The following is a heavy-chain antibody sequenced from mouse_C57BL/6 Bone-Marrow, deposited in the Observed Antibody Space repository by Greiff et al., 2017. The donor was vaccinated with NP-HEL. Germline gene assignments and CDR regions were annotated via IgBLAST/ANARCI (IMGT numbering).Heavy chain of an antibody. D-gene: IGHD1-1*01. CDR3: ARYHYYGTPVYAMDY. J-gene: IGHJ4*01. CDR1: GFTFTDYY. V-gene: IGHV1-36*01. CDR2: VYPYNGGT. Sequence: EVMLVESGPVLVKPGPSVKISCKASGFTFTDYYMHWVKQSHGKSLEWIGLVYPYNGGTSYNQKFKGKATLTVDPSSSTAYMELNSLTSEDAAVYYCARYHYYGTPVYAMDYWGQGTSVTVSA.